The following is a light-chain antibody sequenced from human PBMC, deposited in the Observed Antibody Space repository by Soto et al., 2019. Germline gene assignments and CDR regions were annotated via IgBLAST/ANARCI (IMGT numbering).Light chain of an antibody. CDR1: QSVSNF. CDR3: QQYNDWPLT. J-gene: IGKJ1*01. CDR2: GAF. V-gene: IGKV3-15*01. Sequence: EIVLTQPPATLSLSPGERATLSCRASQSVSNFLAWYQQKPGQAPSLLIYGAFTRATGIPARFSGTGSGTEFTLTISSLQSEDFALYYCQQYNDWPLTFGQGTKVDI.